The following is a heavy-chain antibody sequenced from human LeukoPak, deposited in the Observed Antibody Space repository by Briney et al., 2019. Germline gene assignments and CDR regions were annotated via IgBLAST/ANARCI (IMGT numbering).Heavy chain of an antibody. CDR3: ARGGGAYYYDNSGYYRLGFDY. Sequence: ASVKVSCKASGYTFTSYDINWVRQAPGLGREWMGWMNFNSGNTGYAQKFQGRVTMTRNTAISTAYMELSSLRSEDTAVYYCARGGGAYYYDNSGYYRLGFDYWGQGTLITVSS. V-gene: IGHV1-8*01. CDR2: MNFNSGNT. CDR1: GYTFTSYD. J-gene: IGHJ4*02. D-gene: IGHD3-22*01.